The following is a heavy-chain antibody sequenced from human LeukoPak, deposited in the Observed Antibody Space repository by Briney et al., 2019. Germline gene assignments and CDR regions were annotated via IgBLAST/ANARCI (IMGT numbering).Heavy chain of an antibody. Sequence: SETLSLTCTVSGGSISSSSYYWGWIRQPPGKGLEWIGSIYYSGSTYYNPSLKSRVTMSVDTSKNQFSLKLSSVTAADTAVYYCARFPDSSGYGYWGQGTLVTVSS. CDR1: GGSISSSSYY. D-gene: IGHD3-22*01. J-gene: IGHJ4*02. V-gene: IGHV4-39*07. CDR3: ARFPDSSGYGY. CDR2: IYYSGST.